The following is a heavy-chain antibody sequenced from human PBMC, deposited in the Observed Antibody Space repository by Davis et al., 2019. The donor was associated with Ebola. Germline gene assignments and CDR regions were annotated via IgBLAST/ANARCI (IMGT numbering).Heavy chain of an antibody. V-gene: IGHV1-18*01. J-gene: IGHJ6*02. CDR3: ARDMDIVVVPAVMGPYYYYYGMDV. CDR1: GYTFTTFG. CDR2: MNPYSGNT. Sequence: ASVKVSCKASGYTFTTFGISWVRQAPGQGLEWMGGMNPYSGNTNYAQKLQGRVTVTTDTSTSTAYMELRSLRSDDTAVYYCARDMDIVVVPAVMGPYYYYYGMDVWGQGTTVTVSS. D-gene: IGHD2-2*03.